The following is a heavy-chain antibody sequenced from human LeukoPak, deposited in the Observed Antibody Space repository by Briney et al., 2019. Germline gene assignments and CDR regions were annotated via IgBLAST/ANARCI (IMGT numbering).Heavy chain of an antibody. CDR2: ISAYNGNT. CDR3: AIHLGDYYDILTGYSPWSYGMDV. J-gene: IGHJ6*02. D-gene: IGHD3-9*01. CDR1: GYTFTSYG. V-gene: IGHV1-18*01. Sequence: GASVKVSCKASGYTFTSYGISWVRQAPGQGLEGMGWISAYNGNTAYAQKLQGRLTITTDTSTSTAYMELRSLRSDDTAVYYCAIHLGDYYDILTGYSPWSYGMDVWGQGTTVTVSS.